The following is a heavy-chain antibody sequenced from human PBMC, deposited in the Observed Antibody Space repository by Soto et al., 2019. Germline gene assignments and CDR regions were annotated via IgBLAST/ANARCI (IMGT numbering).Heavy chain of an antibody. V-gene: IGHV4-30-4*01. D-gene: IGHD2-21*01. CDR3: PVGIHYYYYGMDV. Sequence: QVQLQESGPGLVKPSQTLSLTCTVSGGSISSGDYYWSWIRQPPGKGLEWIGYIYYGGSTYYNPALKSRVTISVDTSKSQCSLKLSSVTAADTAVYYCPVGIHYYYYGMDVWGQGTTVTVSS. J-gene: IGHJ6*02. CDR2: IYYGGST. CDR1: GGSISSGDYY.